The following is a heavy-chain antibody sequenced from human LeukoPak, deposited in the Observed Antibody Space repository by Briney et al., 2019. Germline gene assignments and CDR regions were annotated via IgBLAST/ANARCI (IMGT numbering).Heavy chain of an antibody. CDR2: ISAYNGDT. Sequence: ASVKVSCKASGYTFTSYGISWVRQDPGQGLEWIGWISAYNGDTNYAQKLQGRVTMTTDTSTSTAYMELRSLRSDDTAVYYCARDASYSSGAWDWFDPWGQGTLVTVSS. CDR1: GYTFTSYG. CDR3: ARDASYSSGAWDWFDP. V-gene: IGHV1-18*04. J-gene: IGHJ5*02. D-gene: IGHD6-19*01.